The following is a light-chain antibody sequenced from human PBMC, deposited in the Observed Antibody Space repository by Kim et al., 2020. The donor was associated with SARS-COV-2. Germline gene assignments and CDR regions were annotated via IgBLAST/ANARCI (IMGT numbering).Light chain of an antibody. J-gene: IGKJ4*01. Sequence: ASTGDRVTITCRASQGVIKSLAWYQQKPGKAPELLIYDAFTLQSGVSPRFSGSRSGTDFTLTISSLQSEDFATYYCQQHYIYPLTFGGGTKVDIK. CDR3: QQHYIYPLT. CDR2: DAF. V-gene: IGKV1-8*01. CDR1: QGVIKS.